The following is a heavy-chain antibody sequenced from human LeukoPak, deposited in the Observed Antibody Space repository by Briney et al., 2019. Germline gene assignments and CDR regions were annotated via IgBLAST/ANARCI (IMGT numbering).Heavy chain of an antibody. CDR3: ARCWYDCWFDP. D-gene: IGHD6-13*01. CDR1: GGSFSGYY. J-gene: IGHJ5*02. Sequence: SETLSLTCAVYGGSFSGYYWSWIRQPPGNGLEWIGEINHSGSTNYNPSLKSRVTISVDTSKNQFSLKLSSVTAADTAVYYCARCWYDCWFDPWGQGTLVTVSS. CDR2: INHSGST. V-gene: IGHV4-34*01.